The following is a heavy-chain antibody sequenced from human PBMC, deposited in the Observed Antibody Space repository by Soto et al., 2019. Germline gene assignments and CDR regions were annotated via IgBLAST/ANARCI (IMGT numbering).Heavy chain of an antibody. CDR2: INAGNGNT. CDR1: GYTFTSYA. CDR3: ARGGGSSVSSDP. J-gene: IGHJ5*02. Sequence: GASVKVSCKASGYTFTSYAMHWVRQAPGQRLEWMGWINAGNGNTKYSQKFQGRVTITRDTSASTAYMELSSLRSEDTAVYYCARGGGSSVSSDPWGQGPLVTVSS. V-gene: IGHV1-3*01. D-gene: IGHD6-6*01.